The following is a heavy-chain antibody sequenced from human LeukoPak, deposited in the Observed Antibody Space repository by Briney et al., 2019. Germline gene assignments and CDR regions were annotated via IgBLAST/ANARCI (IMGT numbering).Heavy chain of an antibody. D-gene: IGHD3-3*01. V-gene: IGHV3-21*01. CDR3: SREFSH. J-gene: IGHJ4*02. CDR1: GFTFSSYS. CDR2: ISSTGTYI. Sequence: PGGSLRLFCAASGFTFSSYSMNWVRQTPGKGLEWVASISSTGTYIYYADSVKGRSTIPRDNAKNPVYLQMNSLRAEDTAVYYCSREFSHWGQGTLVTVSS.